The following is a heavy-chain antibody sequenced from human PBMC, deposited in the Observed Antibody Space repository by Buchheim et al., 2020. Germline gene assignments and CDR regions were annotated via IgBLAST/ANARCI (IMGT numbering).Heavy chain of an antibody. CDR3: VINDYGEFDP. CDR1: GFTFVSYV. V-gene: IGHV3-23*01. D-gene: IGHD4-17*01. Sequence: EVQLLESGGGLVQPGGSLRLSCAASGFTFVSYVMTWVRQALGKGLEWVSALSGSGGRTYYAGSVKGRFTISRDNSKNTLYLQMNSLRVEDTAVYYCVINDYGEFDPWGQGTL. CDR2: LSGSGGRT. J-gene: IGHJ5*02.